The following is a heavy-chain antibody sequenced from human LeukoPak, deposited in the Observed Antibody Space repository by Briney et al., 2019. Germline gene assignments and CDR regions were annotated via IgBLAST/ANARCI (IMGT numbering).Heavy chain of an antibody. CDR2: INQYGREI. CDR3: ARGHSSSWFDAFDI. CDR1: GFTFSNYW. V-gene: IGHV3-7*03. Sequence: GGSLRLSCAASGFTFSNYWMGWVRQAPGKGLEWVANINQYGREIHYLDSVKGRFTISRDNAKNSLYLQMNSLRAEDTALYYCARGHSSSWFDAFDIWGQGTMVTVSS. J-gene: IGHJ3*02. D-gene: IGHD6-13*01.